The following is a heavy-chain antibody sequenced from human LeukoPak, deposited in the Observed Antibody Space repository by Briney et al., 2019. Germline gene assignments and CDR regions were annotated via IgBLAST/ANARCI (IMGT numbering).Heavy chain of an antibody. CDR3: AREGVGDILTGYYPGDYYYYMDV. Sequence: SETLSLTCAVSGGSISSSNWWSWVRQPPGKGLEWIGEIYHSGSTNYNPSLKSRVTISVDTSKNQFSLKLSSVTAADTAVYYCAREGVGDILTGYYPGDYYYYMDVWGKGTTVTVSS. CDR1: GGSISSSNW. J-gene: IGHJ6*03. CDR2: IYHSGST. D-gene: IGHD3-9*01. V-gene: IGHV4-4*02.